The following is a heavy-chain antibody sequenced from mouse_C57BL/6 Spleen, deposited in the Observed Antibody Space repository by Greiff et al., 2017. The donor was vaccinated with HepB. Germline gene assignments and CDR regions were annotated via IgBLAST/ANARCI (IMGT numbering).Heavy chain of an antibody. CDR2: ISSGGDYI. CDR1: GFTFSSYA. D-gene: IGHD4-1*01. J-gene: IGHJ1*03. CDR3: TRERKLGRGRYFDV. Sequence: EVMLVESGEGLVKPGGSLKLSCAASGFTFSSYAMSWVRQTPEKRLEWVAYISSGGDYIYYADTVKGRFTISRDNARNTLYLQMSSLKSEDTAMYYCTRERKLGRGRYFDVWGTGTTVTVSS. V-gene: IGHV5-9-1*02.